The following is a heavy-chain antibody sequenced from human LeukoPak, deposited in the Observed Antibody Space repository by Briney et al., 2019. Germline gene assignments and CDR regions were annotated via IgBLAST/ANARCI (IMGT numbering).Heavy chain of an antibody. V-gene: IGHV4-31*03. CDR3: ARVANNYDFWSGYYLGEGYYFDY. Sequence: SETLSLTCTVSGGSISSGGYYWSWIRQHPGKGLEWIWYIYYSGSTYYNPSLKSRVTISVDTSKNQFSLKLSSVTAADTAVYYCARVANNYDFWSGYYLGEGYYFDYWGQGTLVTVSS. CDR1: GGSISSGGYY. D-gene: IGHD3-3*01. CDR2: IYYSGST. J-gene: IGHJ4*02.